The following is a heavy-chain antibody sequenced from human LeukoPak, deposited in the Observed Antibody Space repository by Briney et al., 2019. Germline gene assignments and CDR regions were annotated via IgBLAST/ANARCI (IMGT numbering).Heavy chain of an antibody. CDR3: ARLRGQFDY. J-gene: IGHJ4*02. D-gene: IGHD3-10*01. V-gene: IGHV3-48*04. CDR1: GFTFSSYA. CDR2: ISSSSSTI. Sequence: GGSLRLSCAASGFTFSSYAMSWVRQAPGKGLEWVSYISSSSSTIYYADSVKGRFTISRDNAKNSLYLQMNSLRAEDTAVYYCARLRGQFDYWGQGTLVTVSS.